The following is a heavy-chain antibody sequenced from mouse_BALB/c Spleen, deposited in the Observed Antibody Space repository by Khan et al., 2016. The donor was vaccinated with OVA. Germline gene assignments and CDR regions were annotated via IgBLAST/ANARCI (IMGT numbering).Heavy chain of an antibody. J-gene: IGHJ4*01. CDR3: AREGLRGVAMDY. CDR2: IYPGDGST. V-gene: IGHV1S56*01. D-gene: IGHD2-4*01. CDR1: GYTFTAYD. Sequence: QVQLQQSGPELVKPGALVKISCKASGYTFTAYDINWVKQRPGQGLEWIGWIYPGDGSTKYNETFKDKATLTADKSSNTAYIQFSSLTSEISAVYFGAREGLRGVAMDYWGQGTSVSVSS.